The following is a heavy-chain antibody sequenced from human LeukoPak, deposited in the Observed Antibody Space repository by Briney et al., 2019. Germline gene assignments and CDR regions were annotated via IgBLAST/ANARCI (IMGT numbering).Heavy chain of an antibody. V-gene: IGHV1-69*13. J-gene: IGHJ5*02. Sequence: SVKVSCKASGGTFSSYAISWVRQAPGQGLEWKGGIIPIFGTANYAQKFQGRVTITADESTSTAYMELSSLRSEDTAVYYCARVRVVVVAATRSNWFDPWGQGTLVTVSS. CDR2: IIPIFGTA. CDR1: GGTFSSYA. CDR3: ARVRVVVVAATRSNWFDP. D-gene: IGHD2-15*01.